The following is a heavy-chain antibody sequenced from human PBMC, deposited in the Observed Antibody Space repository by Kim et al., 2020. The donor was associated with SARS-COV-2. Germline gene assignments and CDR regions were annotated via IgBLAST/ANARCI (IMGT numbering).Heavy chain of an antibody. Sequence: YSTPPLKRRVTISVDTSKNQFSLKLSSVTAADTAVYYCARGSSGYPYVDYWGQGTLVTVSS. V-gene: IGHV4-31*02. J-gene: IGHJ4*02. CDR3: ARGSSGYPYVDY. D-gene: IGHD3-22*01.